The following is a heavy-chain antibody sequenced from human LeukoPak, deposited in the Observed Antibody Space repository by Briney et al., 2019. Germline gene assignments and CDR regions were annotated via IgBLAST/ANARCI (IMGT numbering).Heavy chain of an antibody. D-gene: IGHD2-15*01. Sequence: SGGSLRLSCAASGFTFSSYAMHWVRQAPGKGLEWVAVISYDGSNKYYADSVKGRFTISRDNSKNTLYLQMNSLRAEDTAVYYCAKERIVVVVAATPDYWGQGTLVTVSS. CDR1: GFTFSSYA. CDR3: AKERIVVVVAATPDY. CDR2: ISYDGSNK. J-gene: IGHJ4*02. V-gene: IGHV3-30*04.